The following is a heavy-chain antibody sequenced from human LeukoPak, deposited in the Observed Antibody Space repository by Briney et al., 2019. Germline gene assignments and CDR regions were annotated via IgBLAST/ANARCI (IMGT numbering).Heavy chain of an antibody. J-gene: IGHJ3*01. Sequence: SETLSLTCSVSGGSITGHFWIWLRQAPGKTLDWLGYVHDSGATDYNPSLKTRLTISIHTSTNQFFLRLTAVTAADTAFYYCAREEGAAGESLDFWGQGTMVTVSS. V-gene: IGHV4-59*11. D-gene: IGHD2-8*02. CDR3: AREEGAAGESLDF. CDR1: GGSITGHF. CDR2: VHDSGAT.